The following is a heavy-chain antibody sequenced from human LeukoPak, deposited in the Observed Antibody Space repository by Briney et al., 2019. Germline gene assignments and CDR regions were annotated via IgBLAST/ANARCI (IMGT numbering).Heavy chain of an antibody. Sequence: SETLSLTCTVSGGSISSSNYYWGWIRQPPGKGLEWIGSIYYSGSTYYSPSLKSRVTISVDTSKNQFSLKLSSVTAADTAVYYCARESSWGYYDSSGYYPTYYYYYMDVWGKGTTVTISS. CDR3: ARESSWGYYDSSGYYPTYYYYYMDV. D-gene: IGHD3-22*01. CDR2: IYYSGST. V-gene: IGHV4-39*07. J-gene: IGHJ6*03. CDR1: GGSISSSNYY.